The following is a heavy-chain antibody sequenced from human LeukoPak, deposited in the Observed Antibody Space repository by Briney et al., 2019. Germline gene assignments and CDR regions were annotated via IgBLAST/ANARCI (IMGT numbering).Heavy chain of an antibody. Sequence: PGRSLRLSCAASGFTFDDYAMHWVRQAPGKGLEWVSGISWNSGSIGYADSVKGRFTISRDNAKNSLYLQMNSLRAEDMALYYCAEAHPEAHHAFDIWGQGTMVTVSS. CDR3: AEAHPEAHHAFDI. CDR2: ISWNSGSI. CDR1: GFTFDDYA. D-gene: IGHD1-14*01. V-gene: IGHV3-9*03. J-gene: IGHJ3*02.